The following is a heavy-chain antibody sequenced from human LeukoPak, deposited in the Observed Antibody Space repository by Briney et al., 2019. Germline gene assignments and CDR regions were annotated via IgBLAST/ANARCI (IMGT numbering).Heavy chain of an antibody. Sequence: GGSLRLSCAASGFTFSDYYMSWIRQAPGKGLEWVSYISSSGSTIYYADSVKGRFTISRDNAKNSLYLQMNSLRAEDTAVYYCAKLSVAGTYNWFDPWGQGTLVTVSS. D-gene: IGHD6-19*01. V-gene: IGHV3-11*01. CDR1: GFTFSDYY. CDR2: ISSSGSTI. J-gene: IGHJ5*02. CDR3: AKLSVAGTYNWFDP.